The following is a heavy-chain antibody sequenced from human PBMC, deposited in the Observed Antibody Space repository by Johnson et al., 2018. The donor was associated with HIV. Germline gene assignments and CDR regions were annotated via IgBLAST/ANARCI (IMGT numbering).Heavy chain of an antibody. CDR3: ARVRRRWLGLDACDI. Sequence: QVQLVESGGGVVQPGGSLRLSCAASVFTFSSYGMHWVRQGPGKGLEWVAVIWFDGRNKHYVDSVKGRFTISRDNSTNTLYLQMNSLRAEDTAVYYCARVRRRWLGLDACDIWGQGTMVTVSS. CDR1: VFTFSSYG. D-gene: IGHD5-24*01. CDR2: IWFDGRNK. V-gene: IGHV3-33*01. J-gene: IGHJ3*02.